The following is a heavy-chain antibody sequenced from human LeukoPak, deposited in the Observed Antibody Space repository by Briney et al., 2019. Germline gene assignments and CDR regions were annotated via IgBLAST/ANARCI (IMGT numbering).Heavy chain of an antibody. D-gene: IGHD6-6*01. CDR3: ARSINNWFDP. V-gene: IGHV4-39*01. CDR1: GGSISSSYYY. CDR2: IHYSGNT. Sequence: PSETLSLTCTVSGGSISSSYYYWGWIRQSPGKGLEWIGSIHYSGNTYYNPSLKSRVTISVDTSKTQFSLKLSSVTAADTAVYYRARSINNWFDPWGQGTLVTVSS. J-gene: IGHJ5*02.